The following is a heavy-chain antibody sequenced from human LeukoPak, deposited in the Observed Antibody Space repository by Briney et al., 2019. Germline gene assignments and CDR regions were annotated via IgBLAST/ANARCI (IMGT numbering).Heavy chain of an antibody. CDR1: GFTFSDYY. CDR2: ISSSGSTI. D-gene: IGHD6-13*01. Sequence: GGSLRLSCAASGFTFSDYYISWIRQAPGKGLEWVSYISSSGSTIYYADSVKGRFTISRDNAKSSLYLQMNSLRAEDTAVYFCARDLAAAGPFDYWGQGTLVTVSS. CDR3: ARDLAAAGPFDY. J-gene: IGHJ4*02. V-gene: IGHV3-11*01.